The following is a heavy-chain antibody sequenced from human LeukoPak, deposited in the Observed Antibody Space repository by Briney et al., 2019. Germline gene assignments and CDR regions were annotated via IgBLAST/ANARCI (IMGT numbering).Heavy chain of an antibody. CDR1: GGSISGYY. CDR3: ARFGVDYDMDV. CDR2: IYYTGRA. Sequence: SETLSLTCTVAGGSISGYYWTWIRQPPGKGLEWIGQIYYTGRADYNPSLKSRITISVDTSKNQISLRLSSVTAADTAIYYCARFGVDYDMDVWGQGTTVTVSS. D-gene: IGHD3-16*01. J-gene: IGHJ6*02. V-gene: IGHV4-59*01.